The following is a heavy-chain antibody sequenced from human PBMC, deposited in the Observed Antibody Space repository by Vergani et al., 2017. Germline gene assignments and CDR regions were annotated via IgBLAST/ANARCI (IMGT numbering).Heavy chain of an antibody. Sequence: QVQLVQSGAEVKKPGASVKVSCKASGDTFTGYYMHWVRQAPVQGLEWMGWINPNSGGTNYAQKFQGRVTMTRATSISTAYMELSRLRSDDTAVYYCARLYYYDSSGLYYFDYWGQGTLVTVSS. J-gene: IGHJ4*02. CDR1: GDTFTGYY. CDR3: ARLYYYDSSGLYYFDY. D-gene: IGHD3-22*01. CDR2: INPNSGGT. V-gene: IGHV1-2*02.